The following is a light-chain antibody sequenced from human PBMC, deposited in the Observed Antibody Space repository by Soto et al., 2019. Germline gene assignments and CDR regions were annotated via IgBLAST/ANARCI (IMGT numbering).Light chain of an antibody. J-gene: IGKJ3*01. CDR2: GAS. CDR1: QSINSRY. Sequence: EIVLTQSPGTLSLSPGERATLSCRASQSINSRYLAWYQQKPGQAPRLLIYGASSRATGIPDRFSDSGSGTDFPLTISRLEPEDFEVYYCQQFGSSPGFTFGTGPKWISN. V-gene: IGKV3-20*01. CDR3: QQFGSSPGFT.